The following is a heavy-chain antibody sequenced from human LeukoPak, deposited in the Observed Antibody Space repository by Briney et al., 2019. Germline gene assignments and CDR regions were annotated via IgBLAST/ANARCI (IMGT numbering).Heavy chain of an antibody. CDR2: ICPGDSDT. CDR3: ARHDHYDSSGYHNDAFDI. CDR1: GYSFTSYW. J-gene: IGHJ3*02. V-gene: IGHV5-51*01. Sequence: GESLKISCKGSGYSFTSYWIGWVRQMPGKGLEWMGIICPGDSDTRYSPSFRGQVTISADKSISTAYLQWSSLKASDTAMYYCARHDHYDSSGYHNDAFDIWGQGTMVTVSS. D-gene: IGHD3-22*01.